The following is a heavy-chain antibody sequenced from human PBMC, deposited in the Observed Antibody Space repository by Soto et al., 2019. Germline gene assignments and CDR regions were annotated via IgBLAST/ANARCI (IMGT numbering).Heavy chain of an antibody. Sequence: GGSLRLSCAASGFTFSSYWMHWVRQAPGKGLVWVSRINSDGSSTSYADSVKGRFTISRDNAKNTLYLQMNSLRAEDTAVYYCARYPEIYDILTGPQYYYYYMDVWGKGTTVTVSS. CDR1: GFTFSSYW. CDR2: INSDGSST. CDR3: ARYPEIYDILTGPQYYYYYMDV. V-gene: IGHV3-74*01. J-gene: IGHJ6*03. D-gene: IGHD3-9*01.